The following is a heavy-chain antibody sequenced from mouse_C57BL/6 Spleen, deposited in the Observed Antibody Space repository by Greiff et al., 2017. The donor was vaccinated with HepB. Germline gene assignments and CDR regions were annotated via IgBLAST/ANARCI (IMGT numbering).Heavy chain of an antibody. V-gene: IGHV1-50*01. CDR1: GYTFTSYW. CDR3: AELGPRAY. CDR2: IDPSDSYT. J-gene: IGHJ3*01. D-gene: IGHD4-1*01. Sequence: QVHVKQPGAELVKPGASVKLSCKASGYTFTSYWMQWVKQRPGQGLEWIGEIDPSDSYTNYNQKFKGKATLTVDTSSSTAYMQLSSLTSEDSAVYYCAELGPRAYWGQGTLVTVSA.